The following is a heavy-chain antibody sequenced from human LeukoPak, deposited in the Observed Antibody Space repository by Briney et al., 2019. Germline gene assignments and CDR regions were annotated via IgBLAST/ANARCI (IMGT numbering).Heavy chain of an antibody. J-gene: IGHJ3*02. CDR1: GGSISSSSYY. D-gene: IGHD6-19*01. CDR2: IYTSGST. Sequence: PSETLSLTCTVSGGSISSSSYYWSWIRQPAGKGLEWIGRIYTSGSTNYNPSLKRRVTISVDKSKNQFSLKLSSVTAADTAVYYCARDYRIAVAGSGAFDIWGQGTMVTVSS. V-gene: IGHV4-61*02. CDR3: ARDYRIAVAGSGAFDI.